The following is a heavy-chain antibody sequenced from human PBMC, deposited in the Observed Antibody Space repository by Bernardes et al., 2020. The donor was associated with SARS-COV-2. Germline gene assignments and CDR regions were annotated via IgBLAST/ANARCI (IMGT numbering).Heavy chain of an antibody. V-gene: IGHV3-43*01. CDR2: VNWDATST. D-gene: IGHD3-10*01. Sequence: GGSLRLLCAGCGFSFDDYTMYWVRQTPGQRLEWVSLVNWDATSTYYSDSVKGRFIISRDNSKNSLYLQMNSLRTEDTALYYCVKDSLAYYHGSGSYYNHWGQGTLVTVSS. CDR1: GFSFDDYT. CDR3: VKDSLAYYHGSGSYYNH. J-gene: IGHJ4*02.